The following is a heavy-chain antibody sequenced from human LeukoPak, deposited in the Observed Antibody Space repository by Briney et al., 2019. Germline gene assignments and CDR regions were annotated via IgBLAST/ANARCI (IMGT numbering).Heavy chain of an antibody. CDR1: GYTFTGYY. J-gene: IGHJ4*02. V-gene: IGHV1-2*02. CDR3: ARAYCSSTSCHLPDY. CDR2: INPNSGGT. Sequence: ASVKVSCKASGYTFTGYYMHWVRQAPGQGLEWMGWINPNSGGTNYAQKFQGRVTMTRDTSISTAYMELSRLRSDDTAVYYCARAYCSSTSCHLPDYWGQGTLATVSS. D-gene: IGHD2-2*01.